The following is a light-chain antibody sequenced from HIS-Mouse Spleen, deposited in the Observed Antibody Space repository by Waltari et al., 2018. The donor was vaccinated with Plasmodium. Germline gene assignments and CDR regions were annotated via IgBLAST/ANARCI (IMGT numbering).Light chain of an antibody. CDR2: EAS. J-gene: IGKJ5*01. Sequence: EIVLTQSPATLSLSPGERATLPCRASQSVSSYLAWYQQKPGQAPRLLIYEASNRATGIPARFSGSGSGTDFTLTISSLEPEDFAVYYCQQRSNWPPTFGQGTRLEIK. CDR1: QSVSSY. V-gene: IGKV3-11*01. CDR3: QQRSNWPPT.